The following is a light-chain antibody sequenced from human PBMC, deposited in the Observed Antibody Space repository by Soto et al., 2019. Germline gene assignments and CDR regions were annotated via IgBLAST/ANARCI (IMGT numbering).Light chain of an antibody. CDR1: QYINTR. Sequence: EIVLTQSLATLSSFPRDRVTLSCRASQYINTRLAWYQHRPGQAPRLLIYQTSIRAAGIPARFSASGSGTDFTLTTSYVQPEDFALYYCHQRQSWPRTFGEGTKVDIK. CDR2: QTS. J-gene: IGKJ1*01. V-gene: IGKV3-11*01. CDR3: HQRQSWPRT.